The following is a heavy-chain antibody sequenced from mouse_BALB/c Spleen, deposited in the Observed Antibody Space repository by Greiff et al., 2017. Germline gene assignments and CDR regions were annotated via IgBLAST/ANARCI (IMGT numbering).Heavy chain of an antibody. CDR1: GYTFTSYW. CDR2: IYPGNSDT. V-gene: IGHV1-5*01. CDR3: TRGGYYGSSYGAY. J-gene: IGHJ3*01. Sequence: EVNLVESGTVLARPGASVKMSCKASGYTFTSYWMHWVKQRPGQGLEWIGAIYPGNSDTSYNQKFKGKAKLTAVTSTSTAYMELSSLTNEDSAVYYCTRGGYYGSSYGAYWGQGTLVTVSA. D-gene: IGHD1-1*01.